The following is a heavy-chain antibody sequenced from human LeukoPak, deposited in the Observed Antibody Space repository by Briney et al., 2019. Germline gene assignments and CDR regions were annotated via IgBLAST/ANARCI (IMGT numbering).Heavy chain of an antibody. J-gene: IGHJ5*01. CDR1: GYTFTGYF. Sequence: GASVKVSCKASGYTFTGYFMHWVRQAPGQGLEWMGWINPIGGGTTYAQKFQGRVTMTRDTSISTAYMELSSLRSDDTAVYYCARGANATEVVRPDYCYSWGRGNLVTVST. V-gene: IGHV1-2*02. D-gene: IGHD2-15*01. CDR3: ARGANATEVVRPDYCYS. CDR2: INPIGGGT.